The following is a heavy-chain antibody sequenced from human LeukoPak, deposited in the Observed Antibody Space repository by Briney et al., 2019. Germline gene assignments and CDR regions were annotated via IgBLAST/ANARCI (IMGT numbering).Heavy chain of an antibody. CDR3: ARQGCSSSSCYTFDY. J-gene: IGHJ4*02. CDR1: GYSFSTYW. D-gene: IGHD2-2*02. Sequence: GESLKISCKGSGYSFSTYWIAWVRQMPGKGLERMGNIYPGDSDTRYSPSFQGQVTISADKSISTAYLQWSSLKASDTAIYYCARQGCSSSSCYTFDYWGQGTLVTVSS. CDR2: IYPGDSDT. V-gene: IGHV5-51*01.